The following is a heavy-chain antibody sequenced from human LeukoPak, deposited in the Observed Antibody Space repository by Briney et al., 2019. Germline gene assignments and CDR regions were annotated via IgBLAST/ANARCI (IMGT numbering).Heavy chain of an antibody. CDR2: IYPADSDT. CDR3: ARAPVTTAIGDAFDI. V-gene: IGHV5-51*01. Sequence: GESLKISCKGSGYSFTSYWIGWVRQMPGKGLEWMGIIYPADSDTRYSPSFQGQVTISADKSISTAYLQWSSLKASDTAMYYCARAPVTTAIGDAFDIWGQGTMVTVSS. CDR1: GYSFTSYW. D-gene: IGHD4-17*01. J-gene: IGHJ3*02.